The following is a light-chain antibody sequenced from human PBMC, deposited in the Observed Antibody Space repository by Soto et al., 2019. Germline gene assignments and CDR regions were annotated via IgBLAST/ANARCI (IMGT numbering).Light chain of an antibody. J-gene: IGKJ1*01. CDR2: DAS. CDR1: QSINNW. CDR3: QQYASYSPT. V-gene: IGKV1-5*01. Sequence: DIQMTQSPSTLSASVGDRVAITCRASQSINNWLAGYQLKPGKAPKLLIYDASTLESGVPSRFGGSGSGTECTLTISSPQPADCATYYCQQYASYSPTFGQGTKGGIK.